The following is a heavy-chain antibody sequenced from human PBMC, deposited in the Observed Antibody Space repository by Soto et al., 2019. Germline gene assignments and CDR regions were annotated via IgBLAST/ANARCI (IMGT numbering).Heavy chain of an antibody. CDR3: GRVVEGATRHTDPDS. CDR2: VYHNGGA. CDR1: GVSIHNSHSF. J-gene: IGHJ5*01. D-gene: IGHD2-21*01. V-gene: IGHV4-39*01. Sequence: SETLSLTCTVSGVSIHNSHSFWAWIRQPLGKGLQFIASVYHNGGAHYNSSLKSRVTISVDTANNQVSLRMRSLTAADTAFYYCGRVVEGATRHTDPDSWGQGILVTVS.